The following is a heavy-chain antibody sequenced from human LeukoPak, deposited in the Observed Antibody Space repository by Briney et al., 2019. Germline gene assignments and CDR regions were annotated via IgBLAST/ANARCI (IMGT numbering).Heavy chain of an antibody. CDR1: GFTFGDYG. J-gene: IGHJ4*01. CDR3: AKAVQYYYGSGSYYIDY. D-gene: IGHD3-10*01. V-gene: IGHV3-49*04. CDR2: IRSKAYGGTT. Sequence: GGSLRLSCTASGFTFGDYGMSWVRQAPGKGLEWVGFIRSKAYGGTTEYAASVKGRFTISRDDSKSIAYLQMNSLKTEDTAVYYCAKAVQYYYGSGSYYIDYXXXGTLVTVSS.